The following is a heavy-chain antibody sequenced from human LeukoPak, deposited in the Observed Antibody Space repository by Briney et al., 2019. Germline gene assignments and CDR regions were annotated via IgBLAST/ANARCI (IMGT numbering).Heavy chain of an antibody. CDR1: GGSISSYY. J-gene: IGHJ5*02. CDR3: ARDSPLRGYSGYMGFDP. V-gene: IGHV4-59*01. Sequence: SETLSLTCTVSGGSISSYYWSWIRQPPGKGLEWIGYIYYSGSTNYNPSLKSRVTISVDTSKNQFSLKLSSVTAADTAVYYCARDSPLRGYSGYMGFDPWGQGTLVTVSS. D-gene: IGHD5-12*01. CDR2: IYYSGST.